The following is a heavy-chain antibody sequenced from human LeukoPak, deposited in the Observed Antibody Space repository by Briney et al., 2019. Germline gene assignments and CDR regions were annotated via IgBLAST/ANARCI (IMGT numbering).Heavy chain of an antibody. Sequence: GGSLRLSCAASGFTFSSYGMSWVRQAPGKGLEWVAAISAGGDLTNYADSAKGRFTISRDSSKNMLYVQRNSLRAEDTAIYYCAKGLISSATYFSYFDYWGQGTLVTVSS. CDR1: GFTFSSYG. D-gene: IGHD1-26*01. CDR2: ISAGGDLT. V-gene: IGHV3-23*01. J-gene: IGHJ4*02. CDR3: AKGLISSATYFSYFDY.